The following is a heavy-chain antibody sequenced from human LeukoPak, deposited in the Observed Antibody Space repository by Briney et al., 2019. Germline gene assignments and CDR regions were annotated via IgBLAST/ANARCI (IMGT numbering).Heavy chain of an antibody. V-gene: IGHV3-21*01. Sequence: GGSLRLSCAASGFTFSSYTMHWIRQAPGKGLEWVSSISGSNSYIFYADSVKGRFTVSRDNAKDSLYLQMNSLRAEDTAVYYCARALTTLTYEGYWGQGTLVTASS. CDR2: ISGSNSYI. D-gene: IGHD1-1*01. CDR1: GFTFSSYT. J-gene: IGHJ4*02. CDR3: ARALTTLTYEGY.